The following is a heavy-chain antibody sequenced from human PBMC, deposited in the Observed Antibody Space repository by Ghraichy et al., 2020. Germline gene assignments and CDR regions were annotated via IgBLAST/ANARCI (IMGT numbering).Heavy chain of an antibody. J-gene: IGHJ5*02. CDR1: GFIFSNYG. V-gene: IGHV3-30*18. CDR2: ISYHGVNK. Sequence: GGSLRLSCVASGFIFSNYGIHWVRQAPGKGLEWVAVISYHGVNKYYADSVKGRFTISRDNSKNTVYLQMNTLTIEDTAVYYCAKYSDYGAHADWFVPWGQGTLVTVSS. CDR3: AKYSDYGAHADWFVP. D-gene: IGHD4-17*01.